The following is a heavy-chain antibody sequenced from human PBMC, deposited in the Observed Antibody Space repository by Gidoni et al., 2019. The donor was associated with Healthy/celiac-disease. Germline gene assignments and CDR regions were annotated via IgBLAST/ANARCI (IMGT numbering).Heavy chain of an antibody. D-gene: IGHD4-17*01. Sequence: EVQLLESGGGLVQPGGSLRLSCAASGFTFSSYAMSWVRQAPGKGLEWVSASSGSGGSTYYADSVKGRFTISRDNSKNTLYLQMNSLRAEDTAVYYCAKDPTYGGNFLGYFDDWGQGTLVTVSS. CDR3: AKDPTYGGNFLGYFDD. V-gene: IGHV3-23*01. CDR2: SSGSGGST. J-gene: IGHJ4*02. CDR1: GFTFSSYA.